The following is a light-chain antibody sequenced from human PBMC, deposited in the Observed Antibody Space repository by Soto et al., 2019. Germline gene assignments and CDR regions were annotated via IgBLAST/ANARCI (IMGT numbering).Light chain of an antibody. CDR2: DVS. CDR1: SSDVGGYNS. V-gene: IGLV2-14*01. CDR3: SSYTSSNTLV. Sequence: QSVLTQPASVSGSPGQSITFSCTGTSSDVGGYNSVSWYQQHPGKAPKLMIYDVSNRPSGVSNRFSGSKSGNTASLTISGLQAEDEADYYCSSYTSSNTLVFGGGTKVTVL. J-gene: IGLJ2*01.